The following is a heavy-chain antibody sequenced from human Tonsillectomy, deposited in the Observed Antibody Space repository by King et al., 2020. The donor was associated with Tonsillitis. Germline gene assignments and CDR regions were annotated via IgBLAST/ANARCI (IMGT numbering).Heavy chain of an antibody. CDR1: GFTFSGYA. CDR2: ISYDENNK. D-gene: IGHD1-26*01. Sequence: VQLVESGKGLVQPGRSLRLSCAASGFTFSGYAMHWVRQAPGKGLEWVSVISYDENNKYYADSVKGRFTISRDNSKNTLYLQMNFLRTEDSAMYFCTGGGRGELLWYFDYWGQGTLVTVSS. J-gene: IGHJ4*02. V-gene: IGHV3-30*04. CDR3: TGGGRGELLWYFDY.